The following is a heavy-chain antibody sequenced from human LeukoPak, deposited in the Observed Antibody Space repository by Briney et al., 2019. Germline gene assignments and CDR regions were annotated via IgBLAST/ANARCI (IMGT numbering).Heavy chain of an antibody. CDR1: GGSFSGYY. V-gene: IGHV4-34*01. D-gene: IGHD5-24*01. Sequence: SETLSLTCAVYGGSFSGYYWSWIRQPPGKGLEWIGEINHSGSTNYNPSLKSRVTISVDTSKNQFSLKLSSVTAADTAVYYCARGVERSHADYWGQGTLVTVSS. J-gene: IGHJ4*02. CDR3: ARGVERSHADY. CDR2: INHSGST.